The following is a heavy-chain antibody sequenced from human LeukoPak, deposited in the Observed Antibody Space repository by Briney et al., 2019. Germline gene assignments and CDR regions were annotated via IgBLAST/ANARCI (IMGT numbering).Heavy chain of an antibody. CDR2: IYYTGST. Sequence: PSETLSLTCPVSGGSVSSSRYYWGWIRQPPWTGLEWIGSIYYTGSTYYKPSLKSRVTISVDASKNQISLKLSSVTAADTAVYFCAIHKSFDYLPPIDSSGQGTLVTVSS. V-gene: IGHV4-39*01. CDR1: GGSVSSSRYY. D-gene: IGHD2/OR15-2a*01. J-gene: IGHJ4*02. CDR3: AIHKSFDYLPPIDS.